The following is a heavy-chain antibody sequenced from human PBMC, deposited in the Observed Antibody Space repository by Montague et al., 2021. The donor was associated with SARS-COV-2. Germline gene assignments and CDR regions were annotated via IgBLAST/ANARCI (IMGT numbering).Heavy chain of an antibody. CDR1: GGSISSGSYY. CDR3: AREPFSPLYYYYYGMDV. CDR2: IYTSGST. J-gene: IGHJ6*02. V-gene: IGHV4-61*02. D-gene: IGHD3-3*02. Sequence: TLSLTCTVSGGSISSGSYYWSWIRQPAGKGLEWIGRIYTSGSTNYNPSLKSRVTISVDTSKNQFSLKLSSVTAADTAVYYCAREPFSPLYYYYYGMDVWDQGTTVTVSS.